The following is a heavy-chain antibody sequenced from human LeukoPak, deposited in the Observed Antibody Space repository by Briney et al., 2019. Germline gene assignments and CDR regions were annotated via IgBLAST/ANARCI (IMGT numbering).Heavy chain of an antibody. J-gene: IGHJ4*02. CDR3: ARDYSSGGLGIDY. CDR2: IYYSGST. CDR1: GGSISGGGYY. D-gene: IGHD6-19*01. V-gene: IGHV4-31*03. Sequence: SQTLSLTCTVPGGSISGGGYYWSWIRQHPGKGLEWIGYIYYSGSTYYNPSLKSRVTISVDASKNQFSLKLSSVTAAGTAVYYCARDYSSGGLGIDYWGQGTLVTVSS.